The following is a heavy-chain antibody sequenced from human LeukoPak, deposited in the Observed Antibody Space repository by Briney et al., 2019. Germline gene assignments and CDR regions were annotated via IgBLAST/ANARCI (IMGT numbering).Heavy chain of an antibody. D-gene: IGHD2-2*01. Sequence: GGSLRLSCAASGFTFSSYAMSWVRQAPGKGLEWVSAISGSGGSTYYADSVKGRFTISRDNSKNTLYLQMNSLRAEDTAVYYCAGTTLGYCSSTSCSRYNWFDPWGQGTLVTVSS. CDR1: GFTFSSYA. V-gene: IGHV3-23*01. J-gene: IGHJ5*02. CDR2: ISGSGGST. CDR3: AGTTLGYCSSTSCSRYNWFDP.